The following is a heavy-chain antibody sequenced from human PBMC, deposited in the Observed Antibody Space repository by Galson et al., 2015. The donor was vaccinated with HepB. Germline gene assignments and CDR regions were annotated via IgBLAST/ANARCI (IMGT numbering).Heavy chain of an antibody. Sequence: SVKVSCKASGYTFTSYAMHWVRQAPGQRLEWMGWINAGNGNTKYSQKFQGRVTITRDTSASTAYMELSSLRSEDTAVYYCARDRFNGDWFDPWGQGTLVTVSS. V-gene: IGHV1-3*01. D-gene: IGHD2-8*01. CDR2: INAGNGNT. CDR1: GYTFTSYA. J-gene: IGHJ5*02. CDR3: ARDRFNGDWFDP.